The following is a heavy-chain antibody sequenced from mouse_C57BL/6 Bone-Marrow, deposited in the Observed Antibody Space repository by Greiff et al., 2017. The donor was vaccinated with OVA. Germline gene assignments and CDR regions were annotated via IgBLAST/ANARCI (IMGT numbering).Heavy chain of an antibody. CDR3: AELGRGAMDY. D-gene: IGHD4-1*01. V-gene: IGHV1-19*01. CDR2: INPYNGGT. J-gene: IGHJ4*01. Sequence: EVQLQQSGPVLVKPGASVKMSCKASGYTFTDYYMNWVKQSHGKSLEWIGVINPYNGGTSYNQKFKGKATLTVDKSSSTAYMELNSLTSEDSAVYYCAELGRGAMDYWGQGTSVTVSS. CDR1: GYTFTDYY.